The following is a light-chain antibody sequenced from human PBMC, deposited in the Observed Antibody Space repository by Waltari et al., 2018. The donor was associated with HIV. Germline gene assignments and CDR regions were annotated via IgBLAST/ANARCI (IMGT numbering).Light chain of an antibody. Sequence: SYELTQPPSVSVSPGQTARITCSGDALPKKSAYWYQQKAGQAPVLVIYKDSERPSGIPERFSGSSSGTTVTLTISGVQAEDEADYYCQSADCSATYAEVFGGGTKLTVL. CDR2: KDS. CDR3: QSADCSATYAEV. CDR1: ALPKKS. V-gene: IGLV3-25*03. J-gene: IGLJ3*02.